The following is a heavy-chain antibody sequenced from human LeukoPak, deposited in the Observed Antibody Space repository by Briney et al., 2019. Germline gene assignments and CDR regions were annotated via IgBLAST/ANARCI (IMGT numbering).Heavy chain of an antibody. J-gene: IGHJ4*02. CDR1: GFTFSSYS. Sequence: GGSLRLSCAASGFTFSSYSMHWVRQAPGKGLEYVSAISSNGGSTYYANSVKGRFTISRDNSKNTLYLQMGSLRDEDMAVYYCARVGPSGSGYDFTGFDYWGQGTLVTVSS. CDR3: ARVGPSGSGYDFTGFDY. D-gene: IGHD5-12*01. CDR2: ISSNGGST. V-gene: IGHV3-64*01.